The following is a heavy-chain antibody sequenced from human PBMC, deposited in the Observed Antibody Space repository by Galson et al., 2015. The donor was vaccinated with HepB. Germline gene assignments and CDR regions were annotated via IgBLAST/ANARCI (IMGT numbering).Heavy chain of an antibody. D-gene: IGHD3-22*01. Sequence: SVKVSCKDSGYILTELSMHWVRQAPGKGLEWMGGFDPEDGETIYAQKFQGRVTMTEDTSTDTAYMELSSLRSEDTAVYYCAIQHTYYYDSSGYYHFDYWGQGTLVTVSS. J-gene: IGHJ4*02. CDR2: FDPEDGET. V-gene: IGHV1-24*01. CDR1: GYILTELS. CDR3: AIQHTYYYDSSGYYHFDY.